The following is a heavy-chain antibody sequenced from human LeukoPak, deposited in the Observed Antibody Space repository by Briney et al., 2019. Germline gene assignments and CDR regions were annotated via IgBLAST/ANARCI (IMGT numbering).Heavy chain of an antibody. CDR2: VHTTAGT. D-gene: IGHD3-10*01. J-gene: IGHJ4*02. V-gene: IGHV4-4*07. CDR3: AKGGESSKPFDY. CDR1: GGSISGHY. Sequence: SETLSLTCTVSGGSISGHYWSWIRQPAGKEPEWIGRVHTTAGTNYKSSLKSRLTMSVDTSKNQFSLLPTSVTAADTAVYYCAKGGESSKPFDYWGQGTLVTVSS.